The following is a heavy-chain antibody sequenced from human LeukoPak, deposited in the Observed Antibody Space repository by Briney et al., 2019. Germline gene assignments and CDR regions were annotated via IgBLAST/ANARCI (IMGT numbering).Heavy chain of an antibody. Sequence: KPSETLSLTCTVSSGSISSSSYYWGWIRQPPGKGLEGIGSIYYSGTTYYNPSLKSRVTISVDTSKIQFSLKLSSVAATDTAVYFCARLRFDFWSGYTHPYFDYWGQGTLVTVSS. CDR1: SGSISSSSYY. D-gene: IGHD3-3*01. CDR3: ARLRFDFWSGYTHPYFDY. CDR2: IYYSGTT. V-gene: IGHV4-39*01. J-gene: IGHJ4*02.